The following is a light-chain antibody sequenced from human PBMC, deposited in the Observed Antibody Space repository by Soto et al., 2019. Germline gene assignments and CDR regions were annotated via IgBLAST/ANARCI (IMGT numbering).Light chain of an antibody. CDR3: QQCNNWPYT. Sequence: EIVMTQSPATLSVSPGERATLSCRASPSVSGRLAWYQQKPGQAPRLLIYSASSRVAGIPARFSGSASGTEFTLTISSLQSEDFAVYYCQQCNNWPYTFGQGTKVEIK. CDR2: SAS. J-gene: IGKJ2*01. CDR1: PSVSGR. V-gene: IGKV3-15*01.